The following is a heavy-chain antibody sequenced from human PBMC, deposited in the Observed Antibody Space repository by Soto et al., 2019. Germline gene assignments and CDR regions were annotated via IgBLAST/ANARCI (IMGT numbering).Heavy chain of an antibody. CDR2: IYYSGST. CDR3: ARQRTSVVTQAYFDS. J-gene: IGHJ4*02. CDR1: GDSINNRSYY. Sequence: SETLSLTCTVTGDSINNRSYYWGWIRQPPGKGLEWIGSIYYSGSTYNNPSLKSRVSMSVDTSKNQFSLKLRSVTAADTALYYCARQRTSVVTQAYFDSWGQGALATVSS. V-gene: IGHV4-39*01. D-gene: IGHD2-21*02.